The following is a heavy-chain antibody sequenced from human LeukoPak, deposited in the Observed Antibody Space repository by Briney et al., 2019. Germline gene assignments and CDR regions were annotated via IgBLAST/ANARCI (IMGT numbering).Heavy chain of an antibody. CDR1: GFTFSSYA. CDR3: ARNGCSSTNCYIFLGDWYFDL. CDR2: ISGSGGST. V-gene: IGHV3-23*01. D-gene: IGHD2-2*02. Sequence: PGRSLRLSCAVSGFTFSSYAMGWVRQAPGKGLEWVSSISGSGGSTYYADSVKGRFTISRDNAKNTLYLQMNSLGAEDTAVYYCARNGCSSTNCYIFLGDWYFDLWGRGTLVTVSS. J-gene: IGHJ2*01.